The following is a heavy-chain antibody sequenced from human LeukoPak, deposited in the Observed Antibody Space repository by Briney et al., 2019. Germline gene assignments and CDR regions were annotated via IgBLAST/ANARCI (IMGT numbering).Heavy chain of an antibody. D-gene: IGHD1-1*01. J-gene: IGHJ3*02. V-gene: IGHV1-2*02. CDR1: GYTFTGHY. Sequence: ASVKVSCKASGYTFTGHYMHWVRQAPGQGPEWMGWINPNRGGTNYAQKFQGRVTMTRDTSISTAYMELSGLRSDDTAVHYCARCSTPHWIFDAFDIWGQGTMVTVSS. CDR3: ARCSTPHWIFDAFDI. CDR2: INPNRGGT.